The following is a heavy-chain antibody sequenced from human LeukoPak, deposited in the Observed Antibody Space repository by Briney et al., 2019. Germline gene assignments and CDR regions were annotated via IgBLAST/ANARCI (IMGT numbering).Heavy chain of an antibody. Sequence: ASVKVSCKASGYTFTGYYMHWVRQAPGQGLEWMGWINPNSGGTNYAQKFQGRVIMTRDTSTSTAYMELSRLRSDDTAVYYCARTNWDYFDYWGQGTLVTVSS. CDR1: GYTFTGYY. CDR3: ARTNWDYFDY. CDR2: INPNSGGT. V-gene: IGHV1-2*02. J-gene: IGHJ4*02. D-gene: IGHD7-27*01.